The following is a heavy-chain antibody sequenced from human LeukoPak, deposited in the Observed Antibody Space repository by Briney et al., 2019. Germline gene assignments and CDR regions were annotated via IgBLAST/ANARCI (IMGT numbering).Heavy chain of an antibody. CDR3: ADLVWFDP. CDR1: GGSISSYY. D-gene: IGHD2-8*02. V-gene: IGHV4-39*01. Sequence: SETLSLTCTVSGGSISSYYWGWIRQPPGKGLEWIGSIYYSGSTYYNPSLKSRVTISVDTSKNQFSLKLSSVTAADTAVYYCADLVWFDPWGQGTLVTVSS. CDR2: IYYSGST. J-gene: IGHJ5*02.